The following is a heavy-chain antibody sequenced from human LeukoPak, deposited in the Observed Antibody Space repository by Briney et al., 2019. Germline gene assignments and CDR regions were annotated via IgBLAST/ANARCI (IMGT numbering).Heavy chain of an antibody. CDR2: FDPEDGET. V-gene: IGHV1-24*01. D-gene: IGHD5-12*01. CDR1: GYTLTELS. CDR3: AKESSYDGYDPFDY. J-gene: IGHJ4*02. Sequence: ASVKVSCKVSGYTLTELSMHWVRQAPGKGLEWMGGFDPEDGETIYAQKFQGRVSMTEDTSTDTAYMELSSLRSEDTAVYYCAKESSYDGYDPFDYWGQGTLVTVSS.